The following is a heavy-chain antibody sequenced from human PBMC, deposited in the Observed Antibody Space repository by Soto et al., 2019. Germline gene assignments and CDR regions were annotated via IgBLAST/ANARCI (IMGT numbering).Heavy chain of an antibody. Sequence: GGSLRLSCAASGFTFSSYGMHWVRQAPGKGLEWVAVISYDGSNKYYADSVKGRFTISRDNSKNTLYLQMNSLRAEDTAVYYCAKDPRPVLRYFDWLLDPWGQGTRITVSS. J-gene: IGHJ5*02. V-gene: IGHV3-30*18. CDR3: AKDPRPVLRYFDWLLDP. D-gene: IGHD3-9*01. CDR2: ISYDGSNK. CDR1: GFTFSSYG.